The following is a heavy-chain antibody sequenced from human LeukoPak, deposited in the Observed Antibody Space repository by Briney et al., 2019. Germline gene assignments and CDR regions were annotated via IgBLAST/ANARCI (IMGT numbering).Heavy chain of an antibody. Sequence: GGSLRLSCAASGFTLSNYAMTCVRHAPGKGLEWVSAVSHSGSNTYYADSVKGRFTVSRDNSKNTLYLQMNSLRAEDTAVYFCAKVPGAYCSGGTCYLDYWGQGTLVTVSS. CDR3: AKVPGAYCSGGTCYLDY. J-gene: IGHJ4*02. CDR1: GFTLSNYA. D-gene: IGHD2-15*01. V-gene: IGHV3-23*01. CDR2: VSHSGSNT.